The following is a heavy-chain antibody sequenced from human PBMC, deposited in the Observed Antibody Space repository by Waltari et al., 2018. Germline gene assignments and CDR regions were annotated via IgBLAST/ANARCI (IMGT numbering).Heavy chain of an antibody. V-gene: IGHV1-3*03. D-gene: IGHD1-26*01. Sequence: QVQLVQSGAEVKKPGASVKVSCKASGYTFTSYAMHWVRQAPGQRLEWMGWINAGNGNTKYSQEFQGRVTITRDTSASTAYMELSSLRSEDMAVYYCARDSGSYLGDFVYWGQGTLVTVSS. CDR2: INAGNGNT. CDR1: GYTFTSYA. CDR3: ARDSGSYLGDFVY. J-gene: IGHJ4*02.